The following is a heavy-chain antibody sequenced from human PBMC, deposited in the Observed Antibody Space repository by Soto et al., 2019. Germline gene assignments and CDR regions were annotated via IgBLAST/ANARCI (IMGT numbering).Heavy chain of an antibody. J-gene: IGHJ6*02. CDR3: ASDLVGASDSYGLDV. D-gene: IGHD1-26*01. V-gene: IGHV3-33*01. CDR1: GFTFSNYG. Sequence: QVQLVESGGGVVQPGRSLRLSCAASGFTFSNYGMHWVRQAPGKGLEWVAIIWHDGNNKYYADSVRGRFIISRDNSKNRLYLQLNSLRAVDTAVYYCASDLVGASDSYGLDVWGQGTPVTVSS. CDR2: IWHDGNNK.